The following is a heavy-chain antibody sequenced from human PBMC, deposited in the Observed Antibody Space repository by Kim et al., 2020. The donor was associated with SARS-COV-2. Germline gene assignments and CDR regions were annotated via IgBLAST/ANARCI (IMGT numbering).Heavy chain of an antibody. Sequence: ASVKVSCKASGYSFTDLAMNWVRQAPGHGLEWMGWIDTNTGNPAYAQGFTGRFVFSLDTSVSTAYLQISSLKAEDTAIYYCARGHYDYYWGQGTQITVSS. V-gene: IGHV7-4-1*02. D-gene: IGHD3-22*01. CDR3: ARGHYDYY. CDR2: IDTNTGNP. J-gene: IGHJ4*02. CDR1: GYSFTDLA.